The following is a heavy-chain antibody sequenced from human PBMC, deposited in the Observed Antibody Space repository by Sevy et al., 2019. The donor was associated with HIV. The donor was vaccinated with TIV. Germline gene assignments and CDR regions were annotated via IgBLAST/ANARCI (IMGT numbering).Heavy chain of an antibody. D-gene: IGHD5-12*01. CDR3: AKEREGDGYNPLLDP. CDR1: GFTFSSYA. CDR2: ISYDGSKN. Sequence: GGSLRLSCAASGFTFSSYAMHWVRQAPGKGLEWVAVISYDGSKNYYADSVKGRFSISRDNSKNTLYLQMNSQRAEDTAVYYCAKEREGDGYNPLLDPWGKGTLVTVSS. J-gene: IGHJ5*02. V-gene: IGHV3-30*18.